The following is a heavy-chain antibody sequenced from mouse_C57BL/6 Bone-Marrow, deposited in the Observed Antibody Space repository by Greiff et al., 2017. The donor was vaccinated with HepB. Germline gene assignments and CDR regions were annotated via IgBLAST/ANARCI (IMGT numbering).Heavy chain of an antibody. J-gene: IGHJ1*03. V-gene: IGHV1-63*01. Sequence: QVQLQQSGAELVRPGTSVKMSCKASGYTFTNYWIGWAKQSPGHGLEWIGDIYPGGGYTNYNEKFKGKATLTADKSSSTGYMQFSSLTSEDSAIYYCARRRSYPWYFDVWGTGTTVTVSS. D-gene: IGHD2-12*01. CDR2: IYPGGGYT. CDR3: ARRRSYPWYFDV. CDR1: GYTFTNYW.